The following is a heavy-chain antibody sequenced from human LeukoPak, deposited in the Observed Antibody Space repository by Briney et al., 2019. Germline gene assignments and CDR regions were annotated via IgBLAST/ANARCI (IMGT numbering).Heavy chain of an antibody. CDR3: ARASSRGTVDY. Sequence: PGGSLRLSCAASGFIFSSYWMSWVRQAPGEGMEWMANIGEDGSEKYYVDSVKGRFTISRDNAKNSLYLQINSLRAEDTAVYYCARASSRGTVDYWGQGTLVTVSS. D-gene: IGHD6-6*01. CDR2: IGEDGSEK. V-gene: IGHV3-7*04. CDR1: GFIFSSYW. J-gene: IGHJ4*02.